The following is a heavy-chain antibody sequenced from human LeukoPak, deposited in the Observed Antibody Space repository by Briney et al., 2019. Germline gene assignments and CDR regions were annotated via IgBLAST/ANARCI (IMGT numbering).Heavy chain of an antibody. CDR2: IWYDGSNE. CDR3: ARGRYTSSPYFDY. J-gene: IGHJ4*02. CDR1: GFTLSSYD. D-gene: IGHD6-6*01. Sequence: PGGSLRLSCAASGFTLSSYDLHWVRQAPHKGLGWVADIWYDGSNEYYADSVKGRFTISRDNSKNTLYLQMNSLRVDDTAVYYCARGRYTSSPYFDYWGQGALVTVSS. V-gene: IGHV3-33*01.